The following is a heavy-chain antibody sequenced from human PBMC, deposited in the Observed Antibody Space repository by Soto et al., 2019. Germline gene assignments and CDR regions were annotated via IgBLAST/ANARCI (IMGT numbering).Heavy chain of an antibody. V-gene: IGHV1-18*01. CDR1: GYIFTSYG. J-gene: IGHJ4*02. Sequence: QAHLVQSGPEVKKPGASVKVSCKGSGYIFTSYGIAWVRQAPGQGLEWMGWISAHNGNTEYAQKFQGRVTVTRDTSTSTAYLKRRCLRSHDTALYYCARGRYGDYWGQGALVTVSS. D-gene: IGHD4-17*01. CDR2: ISAHNGNT. CDR3: ARGRYGDY.